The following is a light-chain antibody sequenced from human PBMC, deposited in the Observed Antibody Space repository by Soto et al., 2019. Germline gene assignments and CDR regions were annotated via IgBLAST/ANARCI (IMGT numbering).Light chain of an antibody. Sequence: DIQMTQSPSTLSASVADRVTITCRASQSISNLLAWYQQKPGRAPTLLIYRASTLESGVPSRFSGSGSGTDFSLTISSLQPDDFATYYCQQYKSYPLTFGQGTRLEIK. CDR2: RAS. CDR1: QSISNL. CDR3: QQYKSYPLT. J-gene: IGKJ5*01. V-gene: IGKV1-5*03.